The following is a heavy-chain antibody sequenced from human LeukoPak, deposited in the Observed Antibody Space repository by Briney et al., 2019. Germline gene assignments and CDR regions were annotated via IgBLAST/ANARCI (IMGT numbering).Heavy chain of an antibody. D-gene: IGHD3-3*01. Sequence: GGSLRLSCAASGFTFSSYGMHWVRQAPGKGLEWVAVISYDGSNKYYADSVKGRFTISRDNSKNTLYLQMNSLRAEDTAVYYCARGLGYDFWSGYPLDYWGQGTLVTVSS. CDR2: ISYDGSNK. J-gene: IGHJ4*02. CDR1: GFTFSSYG. V-gene: IGHV3-30*03. CDR3: ARGLGYDFWSGYPLDY.